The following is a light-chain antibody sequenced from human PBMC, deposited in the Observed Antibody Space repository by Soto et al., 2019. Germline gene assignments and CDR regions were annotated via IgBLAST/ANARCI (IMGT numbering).Light chain of an antibody. CDR1: SSDVGGYSY. CDR2: EVS. V-gene: IGLV2-8*01. J-gene: IGLJ2*01. CDR3: SSYARNRDIL. Sequence: QSALTQPPSASWSPGQSVAISCTGTSSDVGGYSYVSWYQQHPGKAPKLMIYEVSKRPSGVPDRFSGSKSGNTASLTVSGLQAEDEADYYCSSYARNRDILFGGGTQVTV.